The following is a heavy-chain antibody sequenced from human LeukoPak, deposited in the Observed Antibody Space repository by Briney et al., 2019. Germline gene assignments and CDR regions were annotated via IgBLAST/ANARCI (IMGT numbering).Heavy chain of an antibody. CDR1: GFTFSNYA. CDR3: ARSAAAGRIVATFAY. J-gene: IGHJ4*02. CDR2: ISYNGINK. D-gene: IGHD5-12*01. Sequence: PGRSLRLSCAASGFTFSNYAMHWVRQAPGKGLAWVAIISYNGINKYYADSVKGRFTISQDNSKNTLYLHMNSLRAEDTAVNYCARSAAAGRIVATFAYWGQGTLVTVSS. V-gene: IGHV3-30*04.